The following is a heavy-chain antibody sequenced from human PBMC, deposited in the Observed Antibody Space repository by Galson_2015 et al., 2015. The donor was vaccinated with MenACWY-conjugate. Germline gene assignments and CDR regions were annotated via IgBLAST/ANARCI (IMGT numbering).Heavy chain of an antibody. J-gene: IGHJ4*02. CDR1: GYTFTSYD. CDR2: INPSGGST. D-gene: IGHD1-14*01. CDR3: ARLLPVRDHPFDY. V-gene: IGHV1-46*01. Sequence: SVKVSCKASGYTFTSYDIHWVRQAPGQGLEWMGLINPSGGSTSYAQKFQGRVTMTRDTSTSTLYMYLSSLRSEDTAVYYCARLLPVRDHPFDYWGQGTLVTVSS.